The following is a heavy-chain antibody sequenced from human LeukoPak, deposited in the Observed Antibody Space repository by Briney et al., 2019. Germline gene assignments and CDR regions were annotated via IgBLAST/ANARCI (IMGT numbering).Heavy chain of an antibody. CDR2: TYYSGST. J-gene: IGHJ4*02. CDR1: GGSISSYY. CDR3: ANLYSGSWYVDY. V-gene: IGHV4-59*01. Sequence: SETLSLTCTVSGGSISSYYWSWIRQPPGKGLEWIGYTYYSGSTNYNPSLKSRVTISVDTSKNQFSLKLSSVTAADTAVYYCANLYSGSWYVDYWGQGTLVTVSS. D-gene: IGHD6-13*01.